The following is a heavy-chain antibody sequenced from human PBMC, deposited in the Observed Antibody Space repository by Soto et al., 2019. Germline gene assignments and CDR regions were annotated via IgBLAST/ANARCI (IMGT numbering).Heavy chain of an antibody. Sequence: QVQLQESGPGLVKPSQTLSLTCTVSGGSISSGGYYWSWIRQHPGKGLEWIGYIYYSGSTYYNPSLKSRVTLLVDTSKNHFSLKLSSMTVGDTAVYFCARFLSGGGYYFDYWGQGTLVTVSS. V-gene: IGHV4-31*03. D-gene: IGHD3-10*02. CDR1: GGSISSGGYY. CDR3: ARFLSGGGYYFDY. J-gene: IGHJ4*02. CDR2: IYYSGST.